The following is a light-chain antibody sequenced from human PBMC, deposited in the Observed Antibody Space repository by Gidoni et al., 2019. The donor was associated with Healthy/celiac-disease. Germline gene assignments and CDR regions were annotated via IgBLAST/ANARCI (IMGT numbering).Light chain of an antibody. CDR3: QQRSNWPPMCS. CDR1: QSVSSY. V-gene: IGKV3-11*01. Sequence: EMVLTQSTASLSLSPGERATLSCRASQSVSSYLAWYQQNPGQAPSLLIYDASNRATGIPARFSGSGSGTDFSLTISILEPEDFAVYYSQQRSNWPPMCSFGHGPKLEIQ. CDR2: DAS. J-gene: IGKJ2*04.